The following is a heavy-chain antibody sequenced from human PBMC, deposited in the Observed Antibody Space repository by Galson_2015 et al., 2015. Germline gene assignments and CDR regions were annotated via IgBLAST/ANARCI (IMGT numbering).Heavy chain of an antibody. CDR1: GFTFSSYA. D-gene: IGHD1-1*01. CDR3: AKDGAIGYGTQKVCFFDL. J-gene: IGHJ2*01. CDR2: ISGSGGTT. V-gene: IGHV3-23*01. Sequence: SLRLSCAASGFTFSSYAMNWVRQPPGKGLEWVSGISGSGGTTYYADSVKGRFTISRDNSKNTLYLQMNRLRAEDTAVYYCAKDGAIGYGTQKVCFFDLWGRATLTTVSS.